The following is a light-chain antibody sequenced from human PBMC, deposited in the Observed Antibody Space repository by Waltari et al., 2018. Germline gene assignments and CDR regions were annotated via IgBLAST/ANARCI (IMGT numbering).Light chain of an antibody. J-gene: IGKJ3*01. V-gene: IGKV1-33*01. CDR2: DAS. CDR1: QDISPY. Sequence: DIQITQSPPSLSASVGDRVTISCQASQDISPYLNWYQHKPGKSPKLLIHDASNLAAGVPSRFSGRGSGTVFSFTISSLQPEDFATYYCQHYDFLPTFGPGTKVDV. CDR3: QHYDFLPT.